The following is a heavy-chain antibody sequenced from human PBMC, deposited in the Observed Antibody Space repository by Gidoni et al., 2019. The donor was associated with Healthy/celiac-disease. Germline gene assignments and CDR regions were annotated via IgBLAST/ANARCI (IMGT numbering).Heavy chain of an antibody. CDR1: GYTFTGYY. V-gene: IGHV1-2*02. CDR3: ASIPLLKSGQTWVFDY. CDR2: INPNSGGT. Sequence: QVQLVQSGAEVKKPGASVKVSCKASGYTFTGYYMHWVRQAPGQGLEWMGWINPNSGGTNYAQKFQGRVTMTRDTSISTAYMELSRLRSDDTAVYYCASIPLLKSGQTWVFDYWGQGTLVTVSS. J-gene: IGHJ4*02. D-gene: IGHD2-2*02.